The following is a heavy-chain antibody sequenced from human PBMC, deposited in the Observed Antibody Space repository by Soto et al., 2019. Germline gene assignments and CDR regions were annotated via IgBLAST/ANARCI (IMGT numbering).Heavy chain of an antibody. V-gene: IGHV4-39*01. Sequence: QLQLQESGPGLVKPSETLSLTCTVSGGSISSSSYFWGWVRQSPGKGLEWIGSIYYVGSTYDNPSVEGGHTIHVDTSKNQFGLRLGYVTAAETARYYCTSRPISPLYGSSYPCGRWGQGTLVTGSS. CDR3: TSRPISPLYGSSYPCGR. CDR1: GGSISSSSYF. CDR2: IYYVGST. D-gene: IGHD6-6*01. J-gene: IGHJ4*02.